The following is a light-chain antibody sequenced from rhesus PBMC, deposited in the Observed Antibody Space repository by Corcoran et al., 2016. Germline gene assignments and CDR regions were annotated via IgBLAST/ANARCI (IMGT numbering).Light chain of an antibody. CDR1: QDTSYW. Sequence: DIQMTQSPSSLSASVGDTVTITCRASQDTSYWLAWYQQKQGKAPKVLIYKASTLHSGVPSRFRGSGSGIDFTRTINSLQSEDFATYYCQQYTNRPWTFGQGTKVEIK. CDR2: KAS. J-gene: IGKJ1*01. CDR3: QQYTNRPWT. V-gene: IGKV1-22*01.